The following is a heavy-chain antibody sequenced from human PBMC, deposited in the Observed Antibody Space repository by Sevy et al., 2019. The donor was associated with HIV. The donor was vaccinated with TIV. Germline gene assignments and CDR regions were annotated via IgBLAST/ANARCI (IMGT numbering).Heavy chain of an antibody. V-gene: IGHV3-23*01. CDR2: ISGSGGST. Sequence: GGSLRLSCAASGFTFSSYAMSWVRQAPGKGLEWVSAISGSGGSTYYADSVKGRFTISRDNSKNTLYLQMNSLRAEDTAVYYCAKDQSFLLGYCSGGSCSQLLNAFDIWGQGTMVTVSS. D-gene: IGHD2-15*01. J-gene: IGHJ3*02. CDR1: GFTFSSYA. CDR3: AKDQSFLLGYCSGGSCSQLLNAFDI.